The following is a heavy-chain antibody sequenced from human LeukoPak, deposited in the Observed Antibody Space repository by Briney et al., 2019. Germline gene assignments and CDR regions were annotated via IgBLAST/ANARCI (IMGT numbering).Heavy chain of an antibody. Sequence: GGSLGLSCEASGFTFNIYAMNWVRQAPGKGLEWVAVISCDGSNEYYADSVKGRFTISRDNSKNTLYLQMNSLRAEDTAVYYCARDRASTGEQWLGYLNFWGQGTLVTVSS. CDR3: ARDRASTGEQWLGYLNF. J-gene: IGHJ4*02. D-gene: IGHD6-19*01. CDR1: GFTFNIYA. V-gene: IGHV3-30*03. CDR2: ISCDGSNE.